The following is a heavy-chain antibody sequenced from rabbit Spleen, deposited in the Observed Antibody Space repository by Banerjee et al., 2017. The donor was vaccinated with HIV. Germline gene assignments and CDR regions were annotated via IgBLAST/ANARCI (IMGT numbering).Heavy chain of an antibody. J-gene: IGHJ6*01. CDR2: IGFGSTGNT. CDR1: GFSFSSRYY. Sequence: QALEESGGGLVQPEGSLTLTCTASGFSFSSRYYMCWVRQPPGKGLEWIGCIGFGSTGNTYYASWAKGRFTISKTSSTTVTLQMTSLTVADTATYFCARDTGTSFSSYGLDLWGPGTLVTVS. D-gene: IGHD7-1*01. CDR3: ARDTGTSFSSYGLDL. V-gene: IGHV1S40*01.